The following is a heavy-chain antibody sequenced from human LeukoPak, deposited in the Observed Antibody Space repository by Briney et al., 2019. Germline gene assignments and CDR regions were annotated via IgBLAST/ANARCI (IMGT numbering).Heavy chain of an antibody. J-gene: IGHJ4*02. CDR3: AKAYYDDYATAPRDFYY. V-gene: IGHV1-46*01. D-gene: IGHD4-17*01. CDR2: INPSGGST. CDR1: GYTFTSYY. Sequence: ASVKVSCKASGYTFTSYYMHWVRQAPGQGLEWMGIINPSGGSTSYAQKFQGRVTMTRDMSTSTVYMELSSLRSEDTAVYYCAKAYYDDYATAPRDFYYWGQGTLVTVSS.